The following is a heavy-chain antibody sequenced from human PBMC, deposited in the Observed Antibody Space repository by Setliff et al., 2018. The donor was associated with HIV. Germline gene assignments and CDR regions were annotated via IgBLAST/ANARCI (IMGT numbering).Heavy chain of an antibody. CDR1: GGSFSGYD. D-gene: IGHD3-10*01. J-gene: IGHJ4*02. Sequence: PSETLSLTCAVYGGSFSGYDWGWIRQPPGKGLEWIGDISHSGSTNYNPSLKSRVTISVDTSKNQFSLKLSSVTAADTAVYYCARGGYYGSGSYGYWGQGTLVTVSS. CDR3: ARGGYYGSGSYGY. V-gene: IGHV4-34*01. CDR2: ISHSGST.